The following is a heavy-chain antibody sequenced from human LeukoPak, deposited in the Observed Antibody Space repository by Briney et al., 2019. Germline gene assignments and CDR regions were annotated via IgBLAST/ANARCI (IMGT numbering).Heavy chain of an antibody. CDR3: ARDGITMVRGVINNWFDP. D-gene: IGHD3-10*01. Sequence: RRASVKVSCKASGYTFTSYGISWVRQAPGQGLEWMGWISACNGNTNYAQKLQGRVTMTTDTSTSTAYMEPRSLRSDDTAVYYCARDGITMVRGVINNWFDPWGQGTLVTVSS. CDR1: GYTFTSYG. J-gene: IGHJ5*02. CDR2: ISACNGNT. V-gene: IGHV1-18*04.